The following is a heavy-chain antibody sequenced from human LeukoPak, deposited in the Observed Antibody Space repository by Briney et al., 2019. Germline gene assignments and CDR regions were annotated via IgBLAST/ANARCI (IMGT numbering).Heavy chain of an antibody. CDR3: ARDQVGGAVDY. J-gene: IGHJ4*02. CDR1: GFTFSTYA. D-gene: IGHD6-13*01. Sequence: GGSLRLSCAASGFTFSTYAMHWVRQAPGKGLERVAVISDSGTKKYYADSVKGRCTLSRDNSKNMLYLQMNSLRVEDTAVYYCARDQVGGAVDYWGQGTLVTVSS. V-gene: IGHV3-30-3*01. CDR2: ISDSGTKK.